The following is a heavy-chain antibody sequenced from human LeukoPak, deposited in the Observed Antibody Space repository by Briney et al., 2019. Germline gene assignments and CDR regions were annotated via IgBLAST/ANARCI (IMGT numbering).Heavy chain of an antibody. D-gene: IGHD7-27*01. CDR3: ARHLAGGPAY. J-gene: IGHJ4*02. Sequence: SQTLSLTCAMSGDSVSSNRAGWRWIRQSPSRCLEWLGGTYYRSKWHNEYAGSVESRMTIKPETSKNKFSLHLLSVPLEDTAVYYCARHLAGGPAYWGQGTLVAVSS. CDR2: TYYRSKWHN. V-gene: IGHV6-1*01. CDR1: GDSVSSNRAG.